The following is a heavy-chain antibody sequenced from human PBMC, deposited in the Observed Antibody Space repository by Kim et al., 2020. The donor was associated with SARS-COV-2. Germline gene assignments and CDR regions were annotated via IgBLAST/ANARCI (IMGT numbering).Heavy chain of an antibody. CDR1: GFTFSNAW. V-gene: IGHV3-15*01. D-gene: IGHD3-3*01. Sequence: GGSLRLSCAASGFTFSNAWMSWVRQAPGKGLEWVGRIKSKTDGGTTDYAAPVKGRFTISRDDSKNTLYLQMNSLKTEDTAVYYCTARYYDFWGYGMDVWGQGTTVTVSS. J-gene: IGHJ6*02. CDR2: IKSKTDGGTT. CDR3: TARYYDFWGYGMDV.